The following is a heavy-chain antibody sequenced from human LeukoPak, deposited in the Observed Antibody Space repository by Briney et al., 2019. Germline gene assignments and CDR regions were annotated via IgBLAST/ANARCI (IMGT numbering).Heavy chain of an antibody. CDR2: IIPIFGTA. Sequence: GASVKVSCKASGGTFSSYAISWVRQAPGQGLEWMGGIIPIFGTANYAQKFQGRVTITTDESTSTAYMELSSLRSEDTAVYYCARDRGHYDILTGYYTYFDYWGQGTLVPVSS. CDR3: ARDRGHYDILTGYYTYFDY. J-gene: IGHJ4*02. CDR1: GGTFSSYA. V-gene: IGHV1-69*05. D-gene: IGHD3-9*01.